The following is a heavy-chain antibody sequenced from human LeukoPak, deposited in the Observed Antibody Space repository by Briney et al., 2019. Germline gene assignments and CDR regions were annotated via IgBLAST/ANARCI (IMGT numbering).Heavy chain of an antibody. J-gene: IGHJ4*02. CDR3: ARHPVWQQLGYFDY. D-gene: IGHD6-13*01. CDR1: GGSISSGSYY. Sequence: PSETLSLTCTVSGGSISSGSYYWSWIRQPAGKGLEWIGRIYTSGSTNYNPSLKSRVTISVDTSKNQFSLKLSSVTAADRAVYYCARHPVWQQLGYFDYWGQGTLVTVSS. V-gene: IGHV4-61*02. CDR2: IYTSGST.